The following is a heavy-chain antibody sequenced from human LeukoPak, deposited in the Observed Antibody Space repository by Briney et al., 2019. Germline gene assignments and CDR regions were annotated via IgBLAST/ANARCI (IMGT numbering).Heavy chain of an antibody. CDR3: ARDGGRREDY. D-gene: IGHD2-15*01. V-gene: IGHV3-7*01. CDR1: GFTFSSYW. Sequence: GGSLRLSCVASGFTFSSYWATWVRQAPGKGLEWVANIDPDGSHQYYVDSVKGRFTISKDNAKNSLYLRMNSLRAEDTAVYYCARDGGRREDYWGQGALVTVSS. J-gene: IGHJ4*02. CDR2: IDPDGSHQ.